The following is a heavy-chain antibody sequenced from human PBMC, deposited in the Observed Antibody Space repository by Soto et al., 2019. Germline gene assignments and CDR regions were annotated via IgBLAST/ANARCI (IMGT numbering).Heavy chain of an antibody. D-gene: IGHD3-9*01. CDR1: GGSISSGGYY. CDR2: IYYSGST. J-gene: IGHJ5*02. V-gene: IGHV4-31*03. Sequence: SETLSLTCTVSGGSISSGGYYWSWIRQHPGKGLEWIGYIYYSGSTYYNPSLKSRVTLSIDKSKNQFFLNLTSVTAADTAVYYCARSQNIYSLTWFDPWGQGILVTVSS. CDR3: ARSQNIYSLTWFDP.